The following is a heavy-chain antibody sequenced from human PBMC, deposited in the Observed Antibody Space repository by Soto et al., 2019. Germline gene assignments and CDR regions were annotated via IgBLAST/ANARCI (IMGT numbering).Heavy chain of an antibody. D-gene: IGHD3-10*01. CDR2: ISYDGSNK. J-gene: IGHJ6*02. Sequence: GGSLRLSCAASGFTFSSYAMHWVRQAPGKGPEWVAVISYDGSNKYYADSVKGRFTISRDNSKNTLYLQMNSLRAEDTAVYYCARAQYYYGSGSSYYGMDVWGQGTTVTVSS. CDR3: ARAQYYYGSGSSYYGMDV. CDR1: GFTFSSYA. V-gene: IGHV3-30-3*01.